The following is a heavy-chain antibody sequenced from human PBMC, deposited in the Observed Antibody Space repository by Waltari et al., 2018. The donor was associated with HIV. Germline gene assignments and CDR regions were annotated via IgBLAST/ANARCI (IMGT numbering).Heavy chain of an antibody. Sequence: QVQLVQSGAEVKKPGSSVKVSCKASGGTFSSYAISWVRQAPGQGLEWMGGIIPSCGTTNYAQKFQGRVTITADDSTSTAYMELSSLRSEDTAVYYCARDLSPKVVAGTVFQHWGQGTLVTVSS. V-gene: IGHV1-69*01. D-gene: IGHD6-19*01. CDR2: IIPSCGTT. J-gene: IGHJ1*01. CDR3: ARDLSPKVVAGTVFQH. CDR1: GGTFSSYA.